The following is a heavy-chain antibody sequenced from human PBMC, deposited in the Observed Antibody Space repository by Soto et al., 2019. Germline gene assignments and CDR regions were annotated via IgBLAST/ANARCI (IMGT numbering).Heavy chain of an antibody. D-gene: IGHD5-18*01. CDR2: ISSTTNYI. CDR1: GFTFTRYS. Sequence: EVQLVESGGGLVKPGGSLRLSCAASGFTFTRYSMNWVRQAPGKGLEWVSSISSTTNYIYYGDSMKGRFTISRDNAKNSLYLEMNSLRAEDTAVYYCAKSDPGYAYGLNVWGQGTTVTVSS. V-gene: IGHV3-21*06. CDR3: AKSDPGYAYGLNV. J-gene: IGHJ6*02.